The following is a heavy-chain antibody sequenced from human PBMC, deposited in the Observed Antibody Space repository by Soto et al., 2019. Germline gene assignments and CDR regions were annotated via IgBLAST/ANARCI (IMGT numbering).Heavy chain of an antibody. CDR3: ARGIWTMARGAYYFDY. D-gene: IGHD3-10*01. J-gene: IGHJ4*01. Sequence: TVSSRPSECTIIIHSMPWVRQAPAQRHEWMGRSNAGNGHTKSSQNFQGRITITRDTSASTAYMELSSLISEDAAVYYCARGIWTMARGAYYFDYWGHGTLVTVSS. CDR1: ECTIIIHS. CDR2: SNAGNGHT. V-gene: IGHV1-3*01.